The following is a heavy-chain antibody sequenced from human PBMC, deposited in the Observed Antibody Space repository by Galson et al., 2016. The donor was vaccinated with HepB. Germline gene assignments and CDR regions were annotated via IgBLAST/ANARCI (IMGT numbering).Heavy chain of an antibody. CDR1: GYTFTSYN. V-gene: IGHV1-46*01. D-gene: IGHD6-19*01. Sequence: VKVSCKASGYTFTSYNVHWVRQAPGQGLEWMGIINPSGGSTSYAQKFQGRVTMTRDTSTSTVYMELSSLRFEDTAVYYCARDGGSGWSRLWWGQGTLVAVSS. J-gene: IGHJ4*02. CDR3: ARDGGSGWSRLW. CDR2: INPSGGST.